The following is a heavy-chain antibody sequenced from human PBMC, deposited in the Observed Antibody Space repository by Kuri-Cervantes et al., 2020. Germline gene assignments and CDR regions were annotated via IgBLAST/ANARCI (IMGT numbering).Heavy chain of an antibody. Sequence: GESLKISCAASGFTFSSYGMHWVRQAPGKGLEWVAVISYDGSNKYYADSVKGRFTISRDNSKNTLYLQMNSLRAEDTAVYYCARGLYCSSTSCYTTYYYYGMDVWGQGTTVTVSS. CDR3: ARGLYCSSTSCYTTYYYYGMDV. J-gene: IGHJ6*02. V-gene: IGHV3-30*12. D-gene: IGHD2-2*02. CDR2: ISYDGSNK. CDR1: GFTFSSYG.